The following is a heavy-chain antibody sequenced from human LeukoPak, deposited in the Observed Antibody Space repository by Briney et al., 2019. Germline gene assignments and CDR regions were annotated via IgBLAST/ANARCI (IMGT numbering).Heavy chain of an antibody. Sequence: PGGSLRLSCAASGFTFSGYGMHWVRQAPGKGLEWVAFIRYDGSNKYYVDSVKGRFTISRDNSKNTLYLQMNSLRAEDTAVYYCAKDLAYGDYVHGYWGQGTLVTVSS. CDR1: GFTFSGYG. J-gene: IGHJ4*02. CDR3: AKDLAYGDYVHGY. D-gene: IGHD4-17*01. V-gene: IGHV3-30*02. CDR2: IRYDGSNK.